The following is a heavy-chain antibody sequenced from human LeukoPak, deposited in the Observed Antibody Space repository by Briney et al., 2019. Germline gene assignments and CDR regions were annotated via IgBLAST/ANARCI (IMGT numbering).Heavy chain of an antibody. V-gene: IGHV1-8*03. D-gene: IGHD3-10*01. CDR1: GYTFTSYD. CDR2: MNPNSGNT. J-gene: IGHJ5*02. Sequence: ASVKVSYKASGYTFTSYDINWVRQATGQGLEWMGWMNPNSGNTGYAQKFQGRVTITRNTSISTAYMELSSLRSEDTAVYYCARARRGTMVRGVIIRWFDPWGQGTLVTVSS. CDR3: ARARRGTMVRGVIIRWFDP.